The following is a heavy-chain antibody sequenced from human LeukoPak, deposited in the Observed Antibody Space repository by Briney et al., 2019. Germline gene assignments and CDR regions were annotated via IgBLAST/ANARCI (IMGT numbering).Heavy chain of an antibody. J-gene: IGHJ4*02. CDR3: ARDRSYCSGGSCYGAYYFDY. Sequence: SETLSLTCTVSDTSINTYYWSWIRQPAGKGLEWIGHIYTTGTTNYNPSLKSRVTMSIDTSKNQFSLNLRSVTAADTAVYYCARDRSYCSGGSCYGAYYFDYWGQGTPVTVSS. CDR1: DTSINTYY. V-gene: IGHV4-4*07. D-gene: IGHD2-15*01. CDR2: IYTTGTT.